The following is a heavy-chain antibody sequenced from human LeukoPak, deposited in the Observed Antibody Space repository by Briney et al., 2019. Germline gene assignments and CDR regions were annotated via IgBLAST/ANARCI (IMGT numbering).Heavy chain of an antibody. Sequence: PGGSLRLSCAASGFTFSSYWMHWVRQVPGKGLGWVSRIYSAGTSPSYADSVKGRFTISRDNAKNTLYLQMNSLRAEDTAVYYCVKGTFRYGAAPDYWGQGTLVTVSS. CDR3: VKGTFRYGAAPDY. CDR2: IYSAGTSP. D-gene: IGHD4-17*01. J-gene: IGHJ4*02. V-gene: IGHV3-74*01. CDR1: GFTFSSYW.